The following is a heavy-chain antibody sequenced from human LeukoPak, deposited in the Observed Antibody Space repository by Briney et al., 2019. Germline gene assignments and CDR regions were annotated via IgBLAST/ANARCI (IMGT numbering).Heavy chain of an antibody. CDR2: IWYDGSNK. CDR1: GFTFSSYG. J-gene: IGHJ4*02. D-gene: IGHD6-13*01. CDR3: AKPYSSSWYTQSLDY. Sequence: GGSLRLSCAASGFTFSSYGMHWVRQAPGKGLEWVAVIWYDGSNKYYADSVKGRFTISRDNSKNTLYLQMNSLRAEDTAVYYCAKPYSSSWYTQSLDYWGQGTLVTVSS. V-gene: IGHV3-30*02.